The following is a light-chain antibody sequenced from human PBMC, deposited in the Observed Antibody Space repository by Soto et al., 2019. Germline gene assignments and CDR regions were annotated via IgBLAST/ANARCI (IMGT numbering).Light chain of an antibody. CDR3: QSHDNSLSGFYV. CDR2: NNA. CDR1: SSNIGAGYA. V-gene: IGLV1-40*01. Sequence: QSALTQPPSVSGAPGQRVTISCTGSSSNIGAGYAVHWYQQLPGTGPKLLIYNNAFRPSGVPDRFSGSRSGTSASLAITGLQAEDEADYYCQSHDNSLSGFYVFGTGTKVTVL. J-gene: IGLJ1*01.